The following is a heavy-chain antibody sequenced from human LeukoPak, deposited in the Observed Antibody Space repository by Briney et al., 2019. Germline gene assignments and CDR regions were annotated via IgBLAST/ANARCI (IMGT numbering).Heavy chain of an antibody. CDR2: LNPKSGDT. CDR3: ARPSSTDYV. CDR1: GYTFTDYY. V-gene: IGHV1-2*02. Sequence: ASVKVSCKASGYTFTDYYYIHWVRQAPGHGLEWMGWLNPKSGDTNYAQKFQGRVTVTRDTSISTAYMELSRLRSDDTAVYYCARPSSTDYVWGQGTQVTVSS. D-gene: IGHD2-2*01. J-gene: IGHJ4*02.